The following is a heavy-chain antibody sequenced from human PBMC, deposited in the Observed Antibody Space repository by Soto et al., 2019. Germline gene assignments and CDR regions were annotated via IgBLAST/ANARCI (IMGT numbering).Heavy chain of an antibody. J-gene: IGHJ4*02. V-gene: IGHV3-23*01. CDR3: AKGRPGGGADY. Sequence: EVQLLESGGGLVQPGGSLRLSCAASGFTFSNYAMSWVRQTPGKGLEWVSTISGGGGNTYYPDSVKGRFTISRDNSKDTVYQQMNSLRAEDTAIYYCAKGRPGGGADYWGQGALVTV. D-gene: IGHD2-15*01. CDR2: ISGGGGNT. CDR1: GFTFSNYA.